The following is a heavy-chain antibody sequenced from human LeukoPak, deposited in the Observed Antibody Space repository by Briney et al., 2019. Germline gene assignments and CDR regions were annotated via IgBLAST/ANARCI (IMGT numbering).Heavy chain of an antibody. V-gene: IGHV3-23*01. CDR3: AKDEYSSGWYDFDY. D-gene: IGHD6-19*01. Sequence: GGSLRLSCAASGFTFSSYAMGWVRQAPGKGLEWVSAISGSGGSTYYADSVKGRFTISRDNSKNTLYLQMNSLRAEDTAVYYCAKDEYSSGWYDFDYWGQGTLVTVSS. CDR1: GFTFSSYA. J-gene: IGHJ4*02. CDR2: ISGSGGST.